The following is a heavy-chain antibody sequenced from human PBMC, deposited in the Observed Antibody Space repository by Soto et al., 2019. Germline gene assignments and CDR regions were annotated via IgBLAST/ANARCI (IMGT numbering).Heavy chain of an antibody. CDR1: GFTFSNYA. J-gene: IGHJ4*02. CDR2: ITGSGGNT. D-gene: IGHD6-19*01. CDR3: AKRVLGSGWYYFDY. V-gene: IGHV3-23*01. Sequence: GGSLRLSCAASGFTFSNYAMSWVRQAPGKGLEWVSTITGSGGNTYYADSVKGRFTISRDNSKNTLYLQMNSLRVEDTAVYYCAKRVLGSGWYYFDYWGQGTLVTVSS.